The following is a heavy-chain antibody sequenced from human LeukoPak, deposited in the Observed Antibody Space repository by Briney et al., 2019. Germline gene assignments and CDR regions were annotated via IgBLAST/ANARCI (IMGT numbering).Heavy chain of an antibody. Sequence: PSETLSLTCTVSGGSISSGDYYWSWIRQPPGKGLEWIGFIYYSGSTYYNPSLKSRVTISVDTSKNQFSLKLSSVTAADMAVYYCARGWAWYDILTGYYRDTKGGFDPWGQGTLVTVSS. D-gene: IGHD3-9*01. V-gene: IGHV4-30-4*01. J-gene: IGHJ5*02. CDR2: IYYSGST. CDR1: GGSISSGDYY. CDR3: ARGWAWYDILTGYYRDTKGGFDP.